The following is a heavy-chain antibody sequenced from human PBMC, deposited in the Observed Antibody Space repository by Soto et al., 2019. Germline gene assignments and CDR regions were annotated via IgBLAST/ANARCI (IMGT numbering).Heavy chain of an antibody. D-gene: IGHD3-10*01. J-gene: IGHJ4*02. CDR2: INAGNGNT. CDR3: ARDLSRNSGRYYINI. CDR1: GYIFTSYA. V-gene: IGHV1-3*01. Sequence: ASVKVSCKASGYIFTSYANHWVRQAPGQRLEWMGWINAGNGNTKYSQKFQGRVTISRDTSASTAYMELSSLRSEDTAVYYCARDLSRNSGRYYINIWGQGTLVTVSS.